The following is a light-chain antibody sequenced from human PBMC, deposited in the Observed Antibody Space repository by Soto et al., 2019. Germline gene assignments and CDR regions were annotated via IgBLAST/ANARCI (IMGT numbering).Light chain of an antibody. Sequence: ILLTQSPSSLSASVGDRVTITCRASQGIDSSFAWYQQKPGKAPKLLIYAASSLQSGVPSRFSGSGSGTEFTLTISSLLPEDFATYYCQQGYSTPVTFGQGTRLEI. CDR3: QQGYSTPVT. J-gene: IGKJ5*01. V-gene: IGKV1-9*01. CDR1: QGIDSS. CDR2: AAS.